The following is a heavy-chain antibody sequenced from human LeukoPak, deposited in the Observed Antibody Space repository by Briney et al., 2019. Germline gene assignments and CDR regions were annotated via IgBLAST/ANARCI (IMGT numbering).Heavy chain of an antibody. V-gene: IGHV1-46*01. CDR3: ARDQGRGYYGSGSREFDY. J-gene: IGHJ4*02. CDR1: GYTFTSYY. Sequence: ASVKVSCKASGYTFTSYYMHWVRQAPGQGLEWMGIINPSGGSTSYAQKFQGRVTMTTDTSTSTAYMELRSLRSDDTAVYYCARDQGRGYYGSGSREFDYWGQGTLVTVSS. D-gene: IGHD3-10*01. CDR2: INPSGGST.